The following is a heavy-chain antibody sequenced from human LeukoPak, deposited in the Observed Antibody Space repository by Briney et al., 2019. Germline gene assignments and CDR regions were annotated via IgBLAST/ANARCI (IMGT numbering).Heavy chain of an antibody. Sequence: PGGSLRLSCAASGFTFNNYALHWVRQAPGKGLEYVSAISTNGDSTYYANSVKGRFTISRDNAKNSLYLQMNSLRAEDTAVYYCARDKPLRPYYYYGMDVWGQGTTVTVSS. CDR1: GFTFNNYA. J-gene: IGHJ6*02. V-gene: IGHV3-64*01. CDR3: ARDKPLRPYYYYGMDV. CDR2: ISTNGDST. D-gene: IGHD4-17*01.